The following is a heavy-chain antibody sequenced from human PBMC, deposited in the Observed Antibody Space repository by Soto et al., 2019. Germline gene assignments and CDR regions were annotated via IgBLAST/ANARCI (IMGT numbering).Heavy chain of an antibody. V-gene: IGHV1-24*01. CDR1: GYTLTELS. D-gene: IGHD3-3*01. J-gene: IGHJ5*02. Sequence: GASVKVSCKVSGYTLTELSMHWVRQAPGKELEWMGGFDPEDGETIYAQKFQGRVTMTEDTSTDTAYMELSSLRSEDTAVYYCATIITIFGVAYWFDPWGQGTLVTVSS. CDR3: ATIITIFGVAYWFDP. CDR2: FDPEDGET.